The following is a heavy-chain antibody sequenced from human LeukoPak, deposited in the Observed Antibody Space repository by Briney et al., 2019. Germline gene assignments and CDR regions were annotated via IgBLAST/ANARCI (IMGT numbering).Heavy chain of an antibody. D-gene: IGHD2-15*01. Sequence: GGSLRLSCAASGFTFSSYWMHWVRQAPGKGLVWVSRINGDGSSTSYADSVKGRFTISRDNAKNTLYLQMNSLRAEGTAVYYCARGSSVVGLDWGQGTLVTVSS. CDR3: ARGSSVVGLD. V-gene: IGHV3-74*01. CDR1: GFTFSSYW. J-gene: IGHJ4*02. CDR2: INGDGSST.